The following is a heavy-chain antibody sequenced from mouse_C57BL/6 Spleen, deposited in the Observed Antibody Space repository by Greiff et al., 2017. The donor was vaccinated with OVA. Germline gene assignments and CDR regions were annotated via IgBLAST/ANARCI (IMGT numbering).Heavy chain of an antibody. Sequence: QVQLQQSGAELVRPGASVKLSCKASGYTFTDYYINWVKQRPGQGLEWIARIYPGSGNTYYNEKFKGKATLTAEKSSSTAYMQLSSLTSEDSAVYFCAREGGLGYYAMDYWGQGTSVTVSS. CDR1: GYTFTDYY. J-gene: IGHJ4*01. D-gene: IGHD4-1*01. CDR3: AREGGLGYYAMDY. CDR2: IYPGSGNT. V-gene: IGHV1-76*01.